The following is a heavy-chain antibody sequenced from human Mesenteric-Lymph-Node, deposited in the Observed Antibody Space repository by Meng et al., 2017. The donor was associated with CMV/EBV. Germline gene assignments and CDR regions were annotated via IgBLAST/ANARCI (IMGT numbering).Heavy chain of an antibody. J-gene: IGHJ4*02. CDR2: ISGSGDST. Sequence: GESLKISCAASGFTFSSYAIHWVRQAPGRGLEYVSAISGSGDSTYYADSVKGRFTISRDNSKNTLYLQMSSLRAEDTAVYYCAKDHQQWLVRFYYFDYWGQGTLVTVSS. V-gene: IGHV3-64*02. CDR3: AKDHQQWLVRFYYFDY. CDR1: GFTFSSYA. D-gene: IGHD6-19*01.